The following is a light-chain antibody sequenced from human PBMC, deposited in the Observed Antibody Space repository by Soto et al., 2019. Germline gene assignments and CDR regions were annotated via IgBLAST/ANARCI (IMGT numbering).Light chain of an antibody. V-gene: IGLV2-14*03. J-gene: IGLJ1*01. Sequence: QSVLTQPASVSGSPGQSITISCTGSSSDVGGYDYVSWYQHHPGKAPKLVIHDVSNRPSGVSNRFSGSKSGNTASLTISGLQAEDEADYYCSSYTSSSTPYVFGTGTKVTVL. CDR3: SSYTSSSTPYV. CDR1: SSDVGGYDY. CDR2: DVS.